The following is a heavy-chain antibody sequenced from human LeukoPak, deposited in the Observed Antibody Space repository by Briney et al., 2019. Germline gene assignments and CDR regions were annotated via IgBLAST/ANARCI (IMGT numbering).Heavy chain of an antibody. V-gene: IGHV3-11*01. CDR3: ARDKKAMIVVAVYYYYGMDV. CDR2: ISSSGSTI. D-gene: IGHD3-22*01. Sequence: GGSLRLSCAASGFTFSDYYMSWIRQAPGKGLEGVSYISSSGSTIYYADSVKGRFTISRDNAKNSLYLQMNSLRAEDTAVYYCARDKKAMIVVAVYYYYGMDVWGQGATVTVSS. CDR1: GFTFSDYY. J-gene: IGHJ6*02.